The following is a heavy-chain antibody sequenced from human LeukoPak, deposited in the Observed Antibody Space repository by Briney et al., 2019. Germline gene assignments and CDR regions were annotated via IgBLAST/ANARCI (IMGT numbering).Heavy chain of an antibody. V-gene: IGHV3-53*01. CDR2: IYSGGST. CDR3: AREIEQTRGTD. D-gene: IGHD2-15*01. Sequence: GGSLRLSCAASGFTVSSNYMSWVRQAPGKGLEWVSVIYSGGSTYYADSVKGRFTISRDNAKNSLYLQMNSLRAEDTAVYYCAREIEQTRGTDWGQGTLVTVSS. CDR1: GFTVSSNY. J-gene: IGHJ4*02.